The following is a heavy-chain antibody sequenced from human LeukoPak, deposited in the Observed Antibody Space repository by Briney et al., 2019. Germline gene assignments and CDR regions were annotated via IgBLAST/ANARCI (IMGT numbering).Heavy chain of an antibody. CDR2: IYYSGST. Sequence: SETLSLTCTVSGGSISSYYWSWIRQPPGKGLEWIGYIYYSGSTNYNPSLKSRVTISVDTSKNQFSLKLSPVTAADTAVYYCARGGYDSSGYSFAWGQGTLVTVSS. CDR1: GGSISSYY. D-gene: IGHD3-22*01. V-gene: IGHV4-59*08. J-gene: IGHJ5*02. CDR3: ARGGYDSSGYSFA.